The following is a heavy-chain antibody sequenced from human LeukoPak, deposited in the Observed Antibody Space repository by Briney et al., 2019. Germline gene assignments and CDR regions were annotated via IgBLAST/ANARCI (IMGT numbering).Heavy chain of an antibody. CDR1: GGSFSGYY. D-gene: IGHD3-22*01. CDR2: INHSGST. J-gene: IGHJ4*02. Sequence: SETLSLTCAVYGGSFSGYYWSWIRQPPGKGLEWIGEINHSGSTDFNPSLKSRVTISVDTSKNQFSLKLSSVTAADTAVYYCARGQEVITRDSDYWGQGTLVTVSS. V-gene: IGHV4-34*01. CDR3: ARGQEVITRDSDY.